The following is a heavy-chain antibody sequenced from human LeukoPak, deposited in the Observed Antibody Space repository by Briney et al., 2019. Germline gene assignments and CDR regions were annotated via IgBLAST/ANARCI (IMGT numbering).Heavy chain of an antibody. CDR3: ARDRGIVEATVGYYFDY. J-gene: IGHJ4*02. V-gene: IGHV3-11*01. CDR1: GFTFSNAW. CDR2: ITNRGSTT. Sequence: PGGSLRLSCAASGFTFSNAWMSWVRQAPGKGLEWLSYITNRGSTTYYADSVEGRFTISRDNAKNSLYLQMNSLRAEDTAVYYCARDRGIVEATVGYYFDYWGQGTLVTVSS. D-gene: IGHD1-26*01.